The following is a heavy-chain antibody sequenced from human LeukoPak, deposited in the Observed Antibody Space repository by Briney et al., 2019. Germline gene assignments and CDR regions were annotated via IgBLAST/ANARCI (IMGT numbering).Heavy chain of an antibody. J-gene: IGHJ4*02. CDR1: GGSISSSSYY. D-gene: IGHD6-13*01. CDR3: ARDLAAAGYFDY. CDR2: IYYSGST. Sequence: SETLSLTCTVSGGSISSSSYYWGWIRQPPGKGLEWIGSIYYSGSTYYNPSLKSRVTISVDTSKNQFSLKLSSVTAADTAVYYCARDLAAAGYFDYWGQGTLVTVSS. V-gene: IGHV4-39*07.